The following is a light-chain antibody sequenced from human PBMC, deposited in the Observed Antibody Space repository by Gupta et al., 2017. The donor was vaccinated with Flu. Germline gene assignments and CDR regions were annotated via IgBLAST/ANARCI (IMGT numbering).Light chain of an antibody. J-gene: IGLJ2*01. Sequence: QSALTQPRPVSGSPGQSVTISCTGTSSDVGGYNYVSWYQQHPGKAPKLMIYDVSKRPSGVPDRFSGSKSGNTASLTIAGLQAEDEADYYCCSYAGSDTLVVFGGGTKLTVL. CDR1: SSDVGGYNY. CDR2: DVS. CDR3: CSYAGSDTLVV. V-gene: IGLV2-11*01.